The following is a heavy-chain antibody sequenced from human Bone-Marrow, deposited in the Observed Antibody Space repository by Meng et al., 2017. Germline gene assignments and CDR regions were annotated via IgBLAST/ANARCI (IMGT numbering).Heavy chain of an antibody. CDR3: ARVGFATVTTGPPADYGMDV. D-gene: IGHD4-17*01. J-gene: IGHJ6*02. CDR1: GYTFTSYD. Sequence: ASVKVSCKASGYTFTSYDINWVRQAPGQGLEWMGIINPSGGSTSYAQKFQGRVTMTRDTSTSTVYMELSSLRSEDTAVYYCARVGFATVTTGPPADYGMDVWGQGTTVTVSS. V-gene: IGHV1-46*01. CDR2: INPSGGST.